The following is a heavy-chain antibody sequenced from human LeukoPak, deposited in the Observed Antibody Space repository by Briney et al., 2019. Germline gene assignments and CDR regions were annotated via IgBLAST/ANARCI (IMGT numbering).Heavy chain of an antibody. J-gene: IGHJ4*02. CDR2: IYYSGST. CDR1: GGSISSSSYY. Sequence: SETLSLTCTVSGGSISSSSYYWGWIRQPPGKGLEWIGSIYYSGSTYYNPSLKSRVTISVDTSKNQFSLKLSSVTAADTAVYYCARDSMATAQFDYWGQGTLVTVPS. CDR3: ARDSMATAQFDY. V-gene: IGHV4-39*07. D-gene: IGHD5-24*01.